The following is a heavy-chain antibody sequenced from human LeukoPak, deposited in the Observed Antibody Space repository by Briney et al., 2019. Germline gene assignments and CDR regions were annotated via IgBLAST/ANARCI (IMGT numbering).Heavy chain of an antibody. CDR2: SSGSGGNT. J-gene: IGHJ4*02. D-gene: IGHD3-3*01. CDR1: GFTFNNFA. Sequence: GGSLRLSCAASGFTFNNFAMSWVRQAAGKGLEWVSASSGSGGNTYYADSVKGRFTISRDNSKNTLYLQMNSLRAEDTAVYYCASLRVLRFLEWLGAFDYWGQGTLVTVSS. V-gene: IGHV3-23*01. CDR3: ASLRVLRFLEWLGAFDY.